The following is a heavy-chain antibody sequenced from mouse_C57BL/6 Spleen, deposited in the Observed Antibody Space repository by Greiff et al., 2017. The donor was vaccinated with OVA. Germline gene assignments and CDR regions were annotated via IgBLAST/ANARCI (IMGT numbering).Heavy chain of an antibody. V-gene: IGHV5-17*01. D-gene: IGHD2-4*01. Sequence: EVMLVESGGGLVKPGGSLKLSCAASGFTFSDYGMHWVRQAPEKGLEWVAYISSGSSTIYYADTVKGRFTISRDNAKNTLFLQMTSLRSEDTAMYYCATYDYDVSWFAYWGQGTLVTVSA. CDR2: ISSGSSTI. CDR1: GFTFSDYG. CDR3: ATYDYDVSWFAY. J-gene: IGHJ3*01.